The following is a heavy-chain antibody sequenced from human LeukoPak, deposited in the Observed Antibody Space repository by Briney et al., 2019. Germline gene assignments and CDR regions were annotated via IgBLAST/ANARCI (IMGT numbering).Heavy chain of an antibody. CDR1: GFTFDDYA. CDR3: AKDMRRFGELDYDY. J-gene: IGHJ4*02. V-gene: IGHV3-43*02. Sequence: GGSLRLSCAASGFTFDDYAMHWVRQVPGKGLEWVSLISGDGGSTYYADSVKGRFTISRDNSKNSLYLQMNSLRTEDTALYYCAKDMRRFGELDYDYWGQGTLVTVSS. D-gene: IGHD3-10*01. CDR2: ISGDGGST.